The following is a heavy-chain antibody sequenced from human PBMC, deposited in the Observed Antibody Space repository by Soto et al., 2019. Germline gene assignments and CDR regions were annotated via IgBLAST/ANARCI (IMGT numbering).Heavy chain of an antibody. J-gene: IGHJ5*02. V-gene: IGHV4-30-2*01. D-gene: IGHD3-10*01. Sequence: SETLSLTCAVSGGSISSGGYSWSWIRQPPGKGLEWIGYIYHSGSTYYNPSLKSRVTISVDRSKNQFSLKLSSVTAADTAVYYCASLYASGPTRWFDPWGQGTLVTVSS. CDR3: ASLYASGPTRWFDP. CDR1: GGSISSGGYS. CDR2: IYHSGST.